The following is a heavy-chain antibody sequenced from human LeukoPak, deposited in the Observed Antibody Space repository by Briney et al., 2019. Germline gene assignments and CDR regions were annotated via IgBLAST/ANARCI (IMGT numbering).Heavy chain of an antibody. V-gene: IGHV3-21*01. D-gene: IGHD4-17*01. CDR2: ISSSSDYI. J-gene: IGHJ4*02. Sequence: GGSLRLSCAASGFTFSSESMNWVRQAPGKGLEWVSSISSSSDYIYYADSVKGRFTISRDNAKNSLSLQMNSLRAEDTAVYYCARAAGYGDYRCFDYWGQGTLVTVSS. CDR3: ARAAGYGDYRCFDY. CDR1: GFTFSSES.